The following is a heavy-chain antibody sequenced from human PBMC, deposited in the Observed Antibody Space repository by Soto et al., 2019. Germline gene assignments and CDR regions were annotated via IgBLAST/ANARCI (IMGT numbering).Heavy chain of an antibody. D-gene: IGHD5-12*01. CDR1: GGSISSGGYY. Sequence: QVQLQESGPGLVKPSQTLSLTCTVSGGSISSGGYYWSWIRQHPGKGLEWIGYIYYSGSTYYNPSLRSRFTISVDTSKNQFSLKRSSVTAADTAVYYCARVGYVEHLDYWGQGTLVTVSS. CDR2: IYYSGST. CDR3: ARVGYVEHLDY. J-gene: IGHJ4*02. V-gene: IGHV4-31*03.